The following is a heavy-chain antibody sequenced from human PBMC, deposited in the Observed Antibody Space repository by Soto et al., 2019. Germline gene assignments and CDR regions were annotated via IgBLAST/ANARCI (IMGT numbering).Heavy chain of an antibody. D-gene: IGHD2-15*01. V-gene: IGHV1-18*01. CDR2: ISAYNGNT. Sequence: ASVKVSCKASGYTFTSYGISWVRQAPGQGREWMGWISAYNGNTNYAQKLQGRVTITADESTSTAYMELSSLRSEDTAVYYCARGYCSGGSCYYYYYGMDVWGQGTTVTVSS. CDR1: GYTFTSYG. J-gene: IGHJ6*02. CDR3: ARGYCSGGSCYYYYYGMDV.